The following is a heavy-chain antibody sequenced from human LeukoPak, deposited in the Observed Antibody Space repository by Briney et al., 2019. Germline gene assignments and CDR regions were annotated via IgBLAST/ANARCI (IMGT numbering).Heavy chain of an antibody. CDR1: GGSISSSSYY. J-gene: IGHJ4*02. CDR3: ARGVTVGATHFDY. CDR2: IYYSGST. D-gene: IGHD1-26*01. V-gene: IGHV4-39*07. Sequence: PSETLSLTCTVSGGSISSSSYYWGWIRQPPGKGLDWIGSIYYSGSTYYNPSLKSRVTISVDTSKNQFSLKLSSVTAADTAVYYCARGVTVGATHFDYWGQGTLVTVSS.